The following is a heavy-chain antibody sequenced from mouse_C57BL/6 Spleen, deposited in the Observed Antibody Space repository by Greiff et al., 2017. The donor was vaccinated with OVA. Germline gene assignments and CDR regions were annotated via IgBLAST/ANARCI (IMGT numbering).Heavy chain of an antibody. CDR3: ARAPPYYYGSSPFAY. J-gene: IGHJ3*01. CDR1: GFTFSDYG. CDR2: ISSGSSTI. Sequence: EVQGVESGGGLVKPGGSLKLSCAASGFTFSDYGMHWVRQAPEKGLEWVAYISSGSSTIYYADTVKGRFTISRDNAKNTLFLQMTRLRSEDTAMYYCARAPPYYYGSSPFAYWGQGTLVTVSA. D-gene: IGHD1-1*01. V-gene: IGHV5-17*01.